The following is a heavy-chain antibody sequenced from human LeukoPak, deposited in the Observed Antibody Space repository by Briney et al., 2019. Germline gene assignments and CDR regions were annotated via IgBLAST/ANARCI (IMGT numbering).Heavy chain of an antibody. D-gene: IGHD3-22*01. Sequence: GASVKVSCKASGGTFNRYAISWVRQAPGQGLEWMGGIIPIIGTVNYAQKLQGRVTITADESTSTAYMELSSLRSEDTAVYYCARQITMIEEGAFDIWGQGTMVTVSS. CDR2: IIPIIGTV. CDR1: GGTFNRYA. V-gene: IGHV1-69*13. J-gene: IGHJ3*02. CDR3: ARQITMIEEGAFDI.